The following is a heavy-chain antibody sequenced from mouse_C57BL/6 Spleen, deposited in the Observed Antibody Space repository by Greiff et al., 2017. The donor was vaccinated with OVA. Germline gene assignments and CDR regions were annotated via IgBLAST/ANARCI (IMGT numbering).Heavy chain of an antibody. J-gene: IGHJ2*01. D-gene: IGHD1-1*01. Sequence: VQLQQSGAELVRPGTSVKMSCKASGYTFTNYWIGWAKQRPGHGLEWIGDIYPGGGYTNYNAKFKGKATLTADKSSSTAYMQFSSLTSEDSAIDDCARCYYGSRGYFDYWGQGTTLTVSS. CDR2: IYPGGGYT. CDR3: ARCYYGSRGYFDY. CDR1: GYTFTNYW. V-gene: IGHV1-63*01.